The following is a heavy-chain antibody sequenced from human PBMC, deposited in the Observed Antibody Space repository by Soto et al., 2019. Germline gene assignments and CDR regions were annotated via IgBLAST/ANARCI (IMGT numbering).Heavy chain of an antibody. CDR1: GFVFSDIA. CDR2: LSGSGTTT. V-gene: IGHV3-23*01. CDR3: AGGKSSRYSGLDV. D-gene: IGHD3-16*02. Sequence: EVQLLESGGGLVQPGGSLRLSCSGSGFVFSDIAIVWVRQAPGKGLQWVSALSGSGTTTFYADSVKGRFTISTDISTNTLYLQMNSLRVEDTALYYCAGGKSSRYSGLDVWGQGTTVTVSS. J-gene: IGHJ6*02.